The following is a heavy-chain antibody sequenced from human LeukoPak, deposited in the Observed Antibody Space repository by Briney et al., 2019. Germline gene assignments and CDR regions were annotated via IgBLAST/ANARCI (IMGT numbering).Heavy chain of an antibody. CDR1: GFTFSSYA. J-gene: IGHJ2*01. CDR2: ISGSGGST. D-gene: IGHD5-24*01. Sequence: QPGGSLRLSCAASGFTFSSYAMSWVRQAPGKGLEWVSAISGSGGSTYYADSVKGRFTISRDNSKNTLYLQMNSLRAEDTAVYYCAKPLKGRGMATINGYSDLWGRGTLVTVSS. CDR3: AKPLKGRGMATINGYSDL. V-gene: IGHV3-23*01.